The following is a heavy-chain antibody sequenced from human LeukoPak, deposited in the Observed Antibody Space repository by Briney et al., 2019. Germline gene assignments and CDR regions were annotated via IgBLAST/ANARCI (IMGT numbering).Heavy chain of an antibody. CDR1: GGSISSSSYY. CDR3: AIGNDYVWGSYRDWPFDY. CDR2: IYYSGST. Sequence: SETLSLTCTVSGGSISSSSYYWGWIRQPPGKGLEWIGSIYYSGSTYYNPSLKSRVTISLDTSKNQFSLKLSSVTAADTAVYYCAIGNDYVWGSYRDWPFDYWGRGTLVTVSS. J-gene: IGHJ4*02. D-gene: IGHD3-16*02. V-gene: IGHV4-39*07.